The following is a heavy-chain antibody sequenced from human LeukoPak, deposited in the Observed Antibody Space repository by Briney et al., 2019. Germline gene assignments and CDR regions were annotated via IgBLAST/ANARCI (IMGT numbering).Heavy chain of an antibody. CDR3: ARDNWVDC. CDR1: GLTFSKYS. V-gene: IGHV3-48*04. J-gene: IGHJ5*01. Sequence: GGSLRLSCAASGLTFSKYSMTWVCQAPGKGRGWVSFMDTSSTTMYYTDSVKGRFTISRDNATNSLYLQMNSLKVEDTAIYSCARDNWVDCWGQGTLVTVSS. CDR2: MDTSSTTM.